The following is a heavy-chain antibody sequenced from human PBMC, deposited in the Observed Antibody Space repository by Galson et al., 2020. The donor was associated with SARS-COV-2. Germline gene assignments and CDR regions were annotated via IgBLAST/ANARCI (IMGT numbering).Heavy chain of an antibody. D-gene: IGHD2-21*02. V-gene: IGHV3-23*01. Sequence: GESLKISCAASGFTFSSYAMSWVRQAPGKGLEWVSAISGSGGSTYYADSVKGRFTISRDNSKNTLYLQMNSLRAEDTAVYYCAKDGRYCGGDCYSEWGQGTLVTVSS. CDR3: AKDGRYCGGDCYSE. CDR2: ISGSGGST. J-gene: IGHJ4*02. CDR1: GFTFSSYA.